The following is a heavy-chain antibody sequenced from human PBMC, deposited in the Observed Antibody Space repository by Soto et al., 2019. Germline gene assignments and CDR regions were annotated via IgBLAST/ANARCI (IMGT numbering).Heavy chain of an antibody. CDR3: ARRGPSSSWYDY. Sequence: GASVKVSCKASGFTFTSSAVQWVRQARGQRLEWIGWIVVGSGNTNYAQKFQERVTITRDMSTSTAYMELSSLRSEDTAVYYCARRGPSSSWYDYWGRGTLVTVSS. CDR2: IVVGSGNT. V-gene: IGHV1-58*01. CDR1: GFTFTSSA. D-gene: IGHD6-13*01. J-gene: IGHJ4*02.